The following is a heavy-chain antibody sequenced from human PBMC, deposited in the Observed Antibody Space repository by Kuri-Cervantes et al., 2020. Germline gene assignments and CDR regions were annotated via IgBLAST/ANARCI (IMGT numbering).Heavy chain of an antibody. Sequence: GGSLRLSCVASGFTFSTSWMHWVRQVPGKGLVWVARINSDARITTHTDSVKGRFTISRDNAKNTLYLQMNSLRAEDTAVYYCASNINSGQCNWGQGTLVTVSS. CDR3: ASNINSGQCN. CDR2: INSDARIT. V-gene: IGHV3-74*01. J-gene: IGHJ4*02. CDR1: GFTFSTSW. D-gene: IGHD4-23*01.